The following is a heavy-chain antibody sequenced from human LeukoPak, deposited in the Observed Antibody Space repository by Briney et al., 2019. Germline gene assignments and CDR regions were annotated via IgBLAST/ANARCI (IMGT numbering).Heavy chain of an antibody. J-gene: IGHJ4*02. Sequence: GGSLRLSCAASGFTFSNYGMHWVRQAPGKGLEWVAVISYDGNNKYYADSVKGRFTISRDNSKNTLFLQMNSLRAEDTAVYYCAKDQWSDSSALDYWGQGTLVTVSS. CDR2: ISYDGNNK. CDR1: GFTFSNYG. V-gene: IGHV3-30*18. CDR3: AKDQWSDSSALDY. D-gene: IGHD3-22*01.